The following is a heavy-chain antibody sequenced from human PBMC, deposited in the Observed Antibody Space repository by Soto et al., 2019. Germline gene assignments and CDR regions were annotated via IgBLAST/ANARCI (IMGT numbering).Heavy chain of an antibody. CDR1: GGSISSSNW. CDR3: ARAGDSSGYCDY. Sequence: PSETLSLTCAVSGGSISSSNWWSWVRQPPGKGLEWIGEIYHSGSTNYNPSLKSRVTISVDKSKNQFSLRLSSVTAADTAVYYCARAGDSSGYCDYWGQGTLVTVSS. CDR2: IYHSGST. V-gene: IGHV4-4*02. J-gene: IGHJ4*02. D-gene: IGHD3-22*01.